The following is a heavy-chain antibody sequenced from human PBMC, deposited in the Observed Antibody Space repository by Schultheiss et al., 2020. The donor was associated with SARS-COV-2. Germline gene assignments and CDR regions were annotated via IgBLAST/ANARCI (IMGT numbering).Heavy chain of an antibody. Sequence: SETLSLTCAVYGVSFSNYQWIWVRQPPGKGLEWMGESNHIGITKYNPSLMSRVAKSVDKSKNQFSLKLSSVTAADTAVYYCARVRQQLVTYYFDYWGQGTLVTVSS. V-gene: IGHV4-34*01. J-gene: IGHJ4*02. CDR2: SNHIGIT. D-gene: IGHD6-13*01. CDR3: ARVRQQLVTYYFDY. CDR1: GVSFSNYQ.